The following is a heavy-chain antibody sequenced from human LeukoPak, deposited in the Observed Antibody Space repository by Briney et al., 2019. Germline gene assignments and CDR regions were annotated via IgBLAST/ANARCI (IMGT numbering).Heavy chain of an antibody. CDR3: ARPYSSNWYDAFHI. V-gene: IGHV4-59*01. CDR2: VSYRGDT. Sequence: SDTLSLTCTVFGGPISSYYWSWIRQPPGKGLEWIGYVSYRGDTNYNPSLKSRVTISVDTSKNQFSLKLTSVTAADTAVYYCARPYSSNWYDAFHIWGQGTMVTVSS. CDR1: GGPISSYY. D-gene: IGHD6-13*01. J-gene: IGHJ3*02.